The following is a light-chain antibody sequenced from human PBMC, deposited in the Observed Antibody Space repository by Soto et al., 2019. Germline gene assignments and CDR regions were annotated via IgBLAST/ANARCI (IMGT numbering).Light chain of an antibody. CDR1: SSDVGGYNY. V-gene: IGLV2-8*01. CDR3: SSYAGSNNVI. J-gene: IGLJ2*01. CDR2: EVS. Sequence: QSALTQPPSASGSPGQSVTISCTRTSSDVGGYNYVSWYQQHPGKAPKLMIYEVSERPSGVPDRFSGSKSGNTASLTVSGLQAEDEADYYCSSYAGSNNVIFGGGTKVTVL.